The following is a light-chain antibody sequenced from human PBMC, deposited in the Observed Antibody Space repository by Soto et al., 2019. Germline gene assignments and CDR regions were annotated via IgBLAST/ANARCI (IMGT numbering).Light chain of an antibody. CDR2: RAS. V-gene: IGKV3-20*01. J-gene: IGKJ1*01. Sequence: EIVLTQSPGTLSLSPGERATLSCRASQSVSSSYLAWYQQKPGQAPRLLIYRASSRATGIPDRFNGSGSGTDFTLTISRLEREDLAVYHCQNYGSSSRTFGQGTKVVI. CDR1: QSVSSSY. CDR3: QNYGSSSRT.